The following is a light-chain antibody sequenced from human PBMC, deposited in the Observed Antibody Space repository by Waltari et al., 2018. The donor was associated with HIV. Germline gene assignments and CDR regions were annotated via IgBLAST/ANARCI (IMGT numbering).Light chain of an antibody. CDR1: SSDVGGYNY. Sequence: QSALTQPRSVSGSPGQSVTFSCTGTSSDVGGYNYVAWYQQHPGKAPKLMIYDVSTRAAGVPDRFCGSKSGNAASLTSSGLQAEDEADYYCCSYAGSYTRFGGGTKLTVL. V-gene: IGLV2-11*01. J-gene: IGLJ2*01. CDR2: DVS. CDR3: CSYAGSYTR.